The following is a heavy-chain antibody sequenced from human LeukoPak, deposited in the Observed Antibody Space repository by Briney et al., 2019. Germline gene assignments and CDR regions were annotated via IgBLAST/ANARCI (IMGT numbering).Heavy chain of an antibody. CDR3: ARGYCGGDCYGD. CDR2: IDSSSSHI. V-gene: IGHV3-21*01. CDR1: GFSFSSYA. J-gene: IGHJ1*01. D-gene: IGHD2-21*02. Sequence: GGSLRLSCTASGFSFSSYAMNWVRQAPGKGLEWVSSIDSSSSHIYYADSVKGRFTISRDNTKSSLYLQMNSLRAEDMAVYYCARGYCGGDCYGDWGQGTLVTVSS.